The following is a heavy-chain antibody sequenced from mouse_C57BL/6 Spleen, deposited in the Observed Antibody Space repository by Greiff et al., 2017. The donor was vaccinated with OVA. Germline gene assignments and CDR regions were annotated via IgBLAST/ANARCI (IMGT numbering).Heavy chain of an antibody. CDR2: ISYDGSN. Sequence: EVHLVESGPGLVKPSQSLSLTCSVTGYSITSGYYWNWIRQFPGNKLEWMGYISYDGSNNYNPSLKNRISITRDTSKNQFFLKLNSVTTEDTATYYCARSVWSYAMDYWGQGTSVTVSS. D-gene: IGHD2-10*02. V-gene: IGHV3-6*01. J-gene: IGHJ4*01. CDR1: GYSITSGYY. CDR3: ARSVWSYAMDY.